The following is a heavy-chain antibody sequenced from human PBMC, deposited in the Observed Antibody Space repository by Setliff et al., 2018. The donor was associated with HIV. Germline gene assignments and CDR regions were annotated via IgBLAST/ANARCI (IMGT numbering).Heavy chain of an antibody. Sequence: SETLSLTCIVSGAPISSGTWSWIRQPPGKGLQWIGHIYTSGSTKYNPSLKGRVTISVDTSKNQFSLNLSSVTAADTAVYYCASRIYYYDSSRILREEGFDPWGQGTLVTVSS. CDR2: IYTSGST. CDR3: ASRIYYYDSSRILREEGFDP. J-gene: IGHJ5*02. V-gene: IGHV4-4*08. CDR1: GAPISSGT. D-gene: IGHD3-22*01.